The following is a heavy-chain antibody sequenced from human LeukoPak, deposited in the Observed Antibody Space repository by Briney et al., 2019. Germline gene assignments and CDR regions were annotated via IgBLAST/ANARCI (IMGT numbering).Heavy chain of an antibody. CDR2: ISGSGGST. J-gene: IGHJ4*02. CDR3: AKGDDYGDY. Sequence: GGSLRLSCVDSGFTFSNYAMNWVRQAPGKGLEWVSAISGSGGSTYYADSVKGRFTISRDNSKNTLYLQMNSLRAEDTAVYYCAKGDDYGDYWGQGTLVTVSS. D-gene: IGHD2-21*01. V-gene: IGHV3-23*01. CDR1: GFTFSNYA.